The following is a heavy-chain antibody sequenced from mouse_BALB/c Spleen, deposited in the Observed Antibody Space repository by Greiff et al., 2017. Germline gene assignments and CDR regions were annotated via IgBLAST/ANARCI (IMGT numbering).Heavy chain of an antibody. CDR3: ARGGEVRRFYAMDY. D-gene: IGHD2-14*01. CDR2: ISSGGST. V-gene: IGHV5-6-5*01. J-gene: IGHJ4*01. Sequence: EVKVVESGGGLVKPGGSLKLSCAASGFTFSSYAMSWVRQTPEKRLEWVASISSGGSTYYPDSVKGRFTISRDNARNILYLQMSSLRSEDTAMYYCARGGEVRRFYAMDYWGQGTSVTVSS. CDR1: GFTFSSYA.